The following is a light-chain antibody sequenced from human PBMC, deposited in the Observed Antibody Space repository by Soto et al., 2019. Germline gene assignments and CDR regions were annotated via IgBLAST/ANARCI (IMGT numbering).Light chain of an antibody. CDR1: QTIINNY. Sequence: EVVLTQSPDTLSSSPGERVTLSCRASQTIINNYLAWYQQKPGQAPRLLIYDASTRAAGIPDRFSGSESGTDFTLTISRLEPEDFPVYYCHQYGDSPPFTFGQGTRLDIK. V-gene: IGKV3-20*01. J-gene: IGKJ5*01. CDR3: HQYGDSPPFT. CDR2: DAS.